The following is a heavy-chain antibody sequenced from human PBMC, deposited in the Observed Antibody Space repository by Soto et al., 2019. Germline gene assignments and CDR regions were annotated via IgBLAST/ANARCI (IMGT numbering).Heavy chain of an antibody. CDR2: ISYDGSNK. D-gene: IGHD6-13*01. CDR3: AIDRSAAGNDWFDP. CDR1: GFTFSSCG. J-gene: IGHJ5*02. V-gene: IGHV3-30*03. Sequence: QVQLVESGGGVVQPGRSLRLSCAASGFTFSSCGMHWVRQAPGKGLEWVAVISYDGSNKYYADSAKGRFTISRDNSKNTLKLQMNGLRAEDTVVYYCAIDRSAAGNDWFDPWGQGTLVTVSS.